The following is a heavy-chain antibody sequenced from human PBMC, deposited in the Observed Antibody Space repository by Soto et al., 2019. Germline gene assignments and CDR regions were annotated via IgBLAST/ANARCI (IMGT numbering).Heavy chain of an antibody. J-gene: IGHJ6*02. CDR3: ARQGYSGPPRQYDACGMDV. D-gene: IGHD6-13*01. Sequence: GESLEFSGKGSGHSFTRYWISWVRHMPGKGLEGMGRIDTSDSYTNYSPSFQGHVTISADKSLSTTYLQWSRLKASDTAMYYRARQGYSGPPRQYDACGMDVWGQGTTVTAAS. CDR1: GHSFTRYW. V-gene: IGHV5-10-1*01. CDR2: IDTSDSYT.